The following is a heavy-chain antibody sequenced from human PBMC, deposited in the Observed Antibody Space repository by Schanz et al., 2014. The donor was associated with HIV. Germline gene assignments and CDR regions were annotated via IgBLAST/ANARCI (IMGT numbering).Heavy chain of an antibody. CDR1: GLPFSTSA. V-gene: IGHV3-23*04. D-gene: IGHD3-3*01. CDR2: ISGSGGST. Sequence: MQLVESGGAVVRPGGSLRLSCAVSGLPFSTSAMSWVRQAPGKGLEWVSDISGSGGSTYYADSVKGRFTISRDNSKNTLYLQMNSLRAEDTAVYYCAKRIIFGVVFPANFDYWGQGTLVTVSS. CDR3: AKRIIFGVVFPANFDY. J-gene: IGHJ4*02.